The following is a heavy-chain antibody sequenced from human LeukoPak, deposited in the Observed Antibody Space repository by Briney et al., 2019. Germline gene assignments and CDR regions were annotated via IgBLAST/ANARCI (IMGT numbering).Heavy chain of an antibody. D-gene: IGHD3-16*01. CDR1: GGSISNNY. V-gene: IGHV4-59*01. CDR2: IYHSGST. CDR3: AGGFTHFDY. Sequence: SETLSLTCTVAGGSISNNYWGWVRQPPGKGLEWIGYIYHSGSTDYNPSLRSRVTISIDTSRNQFSLRLSSVTAADTAVYYCAGGFTHFDYWGQGALVSVSS. J-gene: IGHJ4*02.